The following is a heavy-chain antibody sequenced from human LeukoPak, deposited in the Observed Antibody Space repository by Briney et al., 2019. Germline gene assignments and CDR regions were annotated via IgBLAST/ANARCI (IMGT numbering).Heavy chain of an antibody. V-gene: IGHV4-34*01. CDR1: GGSFSRYH. J-gene: IGHJ4*02. D-gene: IGHD1-14*01. CDR2: INPSGTT. CDR3: AREPGD. Sequence: SETLSLTCAVYGGSFSRYHWSWIRQPPGKGLEWIGEINPSGTTNYNPSLKSRVTISVDTSKYQFSLKLSSVTAADTAVYYCAREPGDWGQGTLVTVSS.